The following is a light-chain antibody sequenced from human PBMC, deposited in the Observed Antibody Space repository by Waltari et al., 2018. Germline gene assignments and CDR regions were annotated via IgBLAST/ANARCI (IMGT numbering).Light chain of an antibody. V-gene: IGLV2-8*01. CDR2: EVT. J-gene: IGLJ3*02. Sequence: HSALTQPPSASGSPGQSVTISCTGTSSDIGGHNFVSWYQQHPGKAPKLIIYEVTKRPAGVPNGSSASKSGNPASLTVSGRQADDEADYHCSSYTGSDWVFGGGTKLTVL. CDR3: SSYTGSDWV. CDR1: SSDIGGHNF.